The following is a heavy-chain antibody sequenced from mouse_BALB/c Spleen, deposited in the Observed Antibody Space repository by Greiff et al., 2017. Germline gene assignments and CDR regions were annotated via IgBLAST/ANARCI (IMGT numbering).Heavy chain of an antibody. CDR2: ISSGSSTI. J-gene: IGHJ3*01. V-gene: IGHV5-17*02. CDR1: GFTFSSFG. CDR3: ARGWFAY. Sequence: EVQRVVSGGGLVQPGGSRKLSCAASGFTFSSFGMHWVRQAPEKGLEWVAYISSGSSTIYYADTVKGRFTISRDNPKNTLFLQMTSLRSEDTAMYYCARGWFAYWGQGTLVTVSA.